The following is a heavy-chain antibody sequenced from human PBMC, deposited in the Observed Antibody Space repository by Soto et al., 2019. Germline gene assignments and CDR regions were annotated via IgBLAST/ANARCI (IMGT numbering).Heavy chain of an antibody. CDR2: INIVGGNT. CDR3: TKNYYFDS. Sequence: GGSLRLSCAASGFTFNNYAMSGVRQAPGKALEWVSSINIVGGNTNYADSVRGRFTMSRDDSKNTVFLQMNSLRAEDTAIYYCTKNYYFDSWGQGTLVTVSS. V-gene: IGHV3-23*01. J-gene: IGHJ4*02. CDR1: GFTFNNYA.